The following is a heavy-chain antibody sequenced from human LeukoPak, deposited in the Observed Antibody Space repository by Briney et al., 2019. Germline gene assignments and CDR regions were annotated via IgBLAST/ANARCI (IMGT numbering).Heavy chain of an antibody. CDR1: GGSISSYY. D-gene: IGHD3-10*01. CDR3: ASSRRNRFGELSYFDY. Sequence: SETLSLTCTVSGGSISSYYWSWIRQPAGKGLEWIGYIYYSGSTNYNPSLKSRVTISVDTSKNQFSLKLSSVTAADTAVYYCASSRRNRFGELSYFDYWGQGTLVTVSS. CDR2: IYYSGST. J-gene: IGHJ4*02. V-gene: IGHV4-59*01.